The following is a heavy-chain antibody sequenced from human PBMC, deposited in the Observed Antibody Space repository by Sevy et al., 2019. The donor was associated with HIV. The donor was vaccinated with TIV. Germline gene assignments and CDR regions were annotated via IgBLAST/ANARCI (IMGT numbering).Heavy chain of an antibody. Sequence: LRLSCTVSGGSISSGGYYWNWIRQHPGKGLEWIGYISFSGSNYYNPSLKSRVTISFDTSTNQFSLKLRSLTAADTAVYYCARDSACSSTSCYGDFFAYWGQGTLVTVSS. CDR1: GGSISSGGYY. J-gene: IGHJ4*02. D-gene: IGHD2-2*01. CDR3: ARDSACSSTSCYGDFFAY. V-gene: IGHV4-31*03. CDR2: ISFSGSN.